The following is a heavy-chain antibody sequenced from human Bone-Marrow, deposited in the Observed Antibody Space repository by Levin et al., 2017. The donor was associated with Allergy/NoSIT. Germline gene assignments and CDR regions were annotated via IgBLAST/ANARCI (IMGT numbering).Heavy chain of an antibody. CDR1: GGSISSSRYY. Sequence: SETLSLTCSVSGGSISSSRYYWGWIRQAPGKGLEWIGTLYYGGDTYYSASLKSRLTISIDMSKNQFSLKLTSVTAADTAVYYCASSRGWYGRYYFDYWGQGSLVTVSS. V-gene: IGHV4-39*01. CDR3: ASSRGWYGRYYFDY. J-gene: IGHJ4*02. D-gene: IGHD6-19*01. CDR2: LYYGGDT.